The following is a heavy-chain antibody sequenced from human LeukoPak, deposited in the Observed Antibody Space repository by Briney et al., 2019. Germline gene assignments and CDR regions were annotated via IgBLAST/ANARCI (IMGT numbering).Heavy chain of an antibody. V-gene: IGHV1-46*01. CDR3: ARAADYDHTGMDV. CDR1: GYTFTSYY. D-gene: IGHD3-3*01. CDR2: INPSGGST. J-gene: IGHJ6*02. Sequence: GASVKVSCKASGYTFTSYYMHWVRQAPSQGLEGMGIINPSGGSTSYAQKFQGRVTMTRDTSTSTVYMELSSVRSEDTAVYYCARAADYDHTGMDVWGQGTTVTVS.